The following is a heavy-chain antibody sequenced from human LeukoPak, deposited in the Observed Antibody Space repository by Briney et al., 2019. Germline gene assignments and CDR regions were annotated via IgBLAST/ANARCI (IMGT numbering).Heavy chain of an antibody. CDR3: ARAHITVTTRGAFDI. CDR2: ISAYNGNT. CDR1: GYTFTSYG. Sequence: ASVKVSCKASGYTFTSYGISWVRQAPGQGLEWMGWISAYNGNTNYAQKLQGRVTMTTDTSTSTAYMELRSLRSDDTAVYYCARAHITVTTRGAFDIWGQGTMVTVSS. J-gene: IGHJ3*02. D-gene: IGHD4-11*01. V-gene: IGHV1-18*01.